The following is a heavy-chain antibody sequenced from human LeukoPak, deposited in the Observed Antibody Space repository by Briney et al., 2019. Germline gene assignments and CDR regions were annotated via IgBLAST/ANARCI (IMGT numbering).Heavy chain of an antibody. D-gene: IGHD3-16*01. CDR1: GFTFSAHW. J-gene: IGHJ6*02. V-gene: IGHV3-7*03. Sequence: PGGSLRLSCEASGFTFSAHWMSWVRQAPGKGLEWVADIKQDGSEIHYVDSVKGRFTISRDNAKNLLYLQMNSLRAEDTAVYYCAKDGGGHYYYGMDVWGQGTTVTVSS. CDR2: IKQDGSEI. CDR3: AKDGGGHYYYGMDV.